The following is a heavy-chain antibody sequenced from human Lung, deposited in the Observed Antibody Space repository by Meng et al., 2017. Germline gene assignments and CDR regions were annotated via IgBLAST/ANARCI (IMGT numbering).Heavy chain of an antibody. J-gene: IGHJ4*02. CDR3: ARFDISSSGRGDY. V-gene: IGHV4-4*02. CDR2: IFHSGST. D-gene: IGHD1-26*01. CDR1: GGSITSSTW. Sequence: QGPLDASGPGRVNPSGPLSLTFSVSGGSITSSTWWSWVRQTPGKGLEWFGEIFHSGSTNYNPPLESRVTISVDKSKNQFSLKVYSVTAADTATYYCARFDISSSGRGDYWGQGILVTVSS.